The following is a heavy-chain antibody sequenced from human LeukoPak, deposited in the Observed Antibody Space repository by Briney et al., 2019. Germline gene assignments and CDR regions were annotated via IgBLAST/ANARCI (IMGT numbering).Heavy chain of an antibody. CDR3: ARVGGRGSIGGDC. CDR1: GFTFSTYW. J-gene: IGHJ4*02. Sequence: GGSLRLSCAASGFTFSTYWMHWVRQAPGKGLVWVSRIKSDGSATTYADFVKCRFTVSRDNAKNTLYLQMSSLRAEDTAMYFCARVGGRGSIGGDCWGQGTLVTVSS. D-gene: IGHD3-10*01. CDR2: IKSDGSAT. V-gene: IGHV3-74*03.